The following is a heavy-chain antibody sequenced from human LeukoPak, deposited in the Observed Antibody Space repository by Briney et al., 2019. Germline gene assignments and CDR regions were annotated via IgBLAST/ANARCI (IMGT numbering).Heavy chain of an antibody. J-gene: IGHJ4*02. CDR3: AKAASGNWNDVSDS. D-gene: IGHD1-20*01. Sequence: GGSLRLSCAASGFTFSTYAMSWVRQAPGKGLEWVSAISGRGVSTSYADSVRGRFTISRDNSKNTLYLQMNSLRAEDTAVYYCAKAASGNWNDVSDSWGQGTLVTVSS. CDR1: GFTFSTYA. V-gene: IGHV3-23*01. CDR2: ISGRGVST.